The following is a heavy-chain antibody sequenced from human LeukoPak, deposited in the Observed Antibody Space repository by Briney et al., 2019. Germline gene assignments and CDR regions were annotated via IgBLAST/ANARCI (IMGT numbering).Heavy chain of an antibody. V-gene: IGHV3-30-3*01. CDR3: ASRDPCSGGSCYGLGY. Sequence: GGSLRLSCAASGFTFSNYAMHWVRQAPGKGLQWVAVISYDGTNKYYADSVKGRFTISRDNSKNTLYLLMNSLRAEDTAVYYCASRDPCSGGSCYGLGYWGQGTLVTVSS. CDR1: GFTFSNYA. J-gene: IGHJ4*02. CDR2: ISYDGTNK. D-gene: IGHD2-15*01.